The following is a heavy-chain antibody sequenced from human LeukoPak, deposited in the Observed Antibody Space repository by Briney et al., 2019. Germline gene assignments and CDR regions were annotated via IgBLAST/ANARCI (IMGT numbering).Heavy chain of an antibody. V-gene: IGHV4-4*09. J-gene: IGHJ6*03. CDR1: GGTISSYY. Sequence: PSETLSLTCTASGGTISSYYWSWIRQPPGRGLEWIGYIYTSGSTNYNLSLNSRVTISVDTSKNQFSLLLISVTAADTAVYYCARLPNSAARDYYYYVDVWGKGTTVTVS. D-gene: IGHD2-15*01. CDR2: IYTSGST. CDR3: ARLPNSAARDYYYYVDV.